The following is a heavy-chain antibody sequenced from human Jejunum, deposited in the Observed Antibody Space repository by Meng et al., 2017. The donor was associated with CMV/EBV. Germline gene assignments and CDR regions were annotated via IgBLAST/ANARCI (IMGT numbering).Heavy chain of an antibody. CDR1: ASLFTTNW. D-gene: IGHD3-10*01. CDR2: ISPGDSYT. Sequence: SASLFTTNWIGWLRQLPGKVLECMRIISPGDSYTRYAPSFRVQFVISADKSISTAYLQWSGLKASDTAIYYCARHRGDGSNYYGDYWGQGTLVTVSS. V-gene: IGHV5-51*01. J-gene: IGHJ4*02. CDR3: ARHRGDGSNYYGDY.